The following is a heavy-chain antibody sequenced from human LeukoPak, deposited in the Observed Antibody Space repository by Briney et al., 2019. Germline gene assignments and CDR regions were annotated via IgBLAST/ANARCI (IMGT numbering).Heavy chain of an antibody. CDR1: GGSISSSSYY. CDR2: IYYSGST. V-gene: IGHV4-39*07. CDR3: AGITIAAADSTLYFDY. J-gene: IGHJ4*02. Sequence: SETLSLTCTVSGGSISSSSYYWGWIRQPPGKGLEWIGSIYYSGSTYYNPSLKSRVTISVDTSKNQFSLKLSSVTAADTAVYYCAGITIAAADSTLYFDYWGQGTLVTVSS. D-gene: IGHD6-13*01.